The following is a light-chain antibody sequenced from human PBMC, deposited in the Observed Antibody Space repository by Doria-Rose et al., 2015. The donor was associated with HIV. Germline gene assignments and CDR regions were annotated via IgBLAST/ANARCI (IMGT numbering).Light chain of an antibody. CDR1: QSFSSTY. CDR3: HQYGTSWT. V-gene: IGKV3-20*01. J-gene: IGKJ1*01. Sequence: LTQFPGTLSLSPGERATLSCSASQSFSSTYLAWYQQKPGQAPSLLIYDGSTRATGIPDRFSASGSGTDFTLTINRLEPEDFTLYYCHQYGTSWTFGQGTKVEI. CDR2: DGS.